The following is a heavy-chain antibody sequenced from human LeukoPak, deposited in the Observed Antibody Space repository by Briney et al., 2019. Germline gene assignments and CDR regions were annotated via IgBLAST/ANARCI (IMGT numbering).Heavy chain of an antibody. D-gene: IGHD1-7*01. CDR3: ASTTGTTHHGAFDI. Sequence: SVKVSCKASGGTFSSYAISWVRQAPGQGLEWMGGIIPIFGTANYAQKFQGRVTITADESTSTAYMELSSLRSEDTAVYYCASTTGTTHHGAFDIWGQGTMVTVSS. CDR2: IIPIFGTA. J-gene: IGHJ3*02. CDR1: GGTFSSYA. V-gene: IGHV1-69*01.